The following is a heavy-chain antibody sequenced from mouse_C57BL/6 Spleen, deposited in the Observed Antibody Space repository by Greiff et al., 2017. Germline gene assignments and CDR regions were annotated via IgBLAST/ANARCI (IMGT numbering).Heavy chain of an antibody. V-gene: IGHV1-69*01. CDR3: AKLAQSPQYFDV. Sequence: QVQLQQSGAELVMPGASVKLSCKASGYTFTSYWMHWVKQRPGQGLEWIGEIDPSDSYTNYNQKFKGKSTLTVDKSSSTAYMQLSSLTAEDSAVYYCAKLAQSPQYFDVWGTGTTVTVSS. CDR2: IDPSDSYT. CDR1: GYTFTSYW. J-gene: IGHJ1*03. D-gene: IGHD6-2*01.